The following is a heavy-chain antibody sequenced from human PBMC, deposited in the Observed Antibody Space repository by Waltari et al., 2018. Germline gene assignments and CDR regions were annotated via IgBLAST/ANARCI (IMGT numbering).Heavy chain of an antibody. J-gene: IGHJ6*03. V-gene: IGHV4-39*01. CDR2: IYYSGST. D-gene: IGHD6-13*01. CDR3: ARRGSSSWQDPDYYYYMDV. CDR1: GGSISSSSYY. Sequence: QLQLQESGPGLVKPSETLSLTCTVSGGSISSSSYYWGWIRQPPGKGLEWIGSIYYSGSTYYNPSLKSRVTISVDTSKNQFSLKLSSVTAADTAVYYCARRGSSSWQDPDYYYYMDVWGKGTTVTVSS.